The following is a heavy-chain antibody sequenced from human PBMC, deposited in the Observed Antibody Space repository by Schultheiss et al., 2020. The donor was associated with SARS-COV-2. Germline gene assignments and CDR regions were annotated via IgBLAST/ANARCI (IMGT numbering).Heavy chain of an antibody. J-gene: IGHJ4*02. CDR1: GYSISSGYY. V-gene: IGHV4-38-2*01. Sequence: SETLSLTCAVSGYSISSGYYWGWIRQPPGKGLEWIGYIYYSGSTYYNPSLKSRVTISVDTSKNQFSLKLSSVTAADTAVYYCARHDGAVAGNAGIDYWGQGTLVTVSS. D-gene: IGHD6-19*01. CDR3: ARHDGAVAGNAGIDY. CDR2: IYYSGST.